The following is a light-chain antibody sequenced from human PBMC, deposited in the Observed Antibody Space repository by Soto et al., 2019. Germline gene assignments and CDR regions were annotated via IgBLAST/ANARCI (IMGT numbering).Light chain of an antibody. Sequence: QSVLTQPPSVSGAPGQRVTISCTGSSSNIGAGYDVHWYQQLPGTAPKLLIYCNSNRPSGVPDRFSGSKSGTSASLAITGLQAEDEADYYCQSYDSSLSGSGVFGTGTKVTVL. J-gene: IGLJ1*01. CDR1: SSNIGAGYD. V-gene: IGLV1-40*01. CDR3: QSYDSSLSGSGV. CDR2: CNS.